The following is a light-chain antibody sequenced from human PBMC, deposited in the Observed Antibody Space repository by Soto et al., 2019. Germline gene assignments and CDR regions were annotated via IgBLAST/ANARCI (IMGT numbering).Light chain of an antibody. Sequence: DIEFTHSASILSGSVGGRVTITCRAGQSISRYLNWYQQKPGKAPNLLIYAASSLLGGVPSRFSGSGSGTDFTLTSSSLEPEDFAVYYCQQRSNSPTFGQGTRLEIK. CDR1: QSISRY. CDR3: QQRSNSPT. J-gene: IGKJ5*01. CDR2: AAS. V-gene: IGKV1-39*02.